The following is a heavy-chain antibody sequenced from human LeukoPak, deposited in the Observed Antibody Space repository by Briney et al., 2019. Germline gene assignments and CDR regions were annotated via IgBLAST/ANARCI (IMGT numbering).Heavy chain of an antibody. D-gene: IGHD2-15*01. CDR2: ISSSSSYI. Sequence: GGSLRLSCAASGFTFSSYAMTWVRQAPGKGLEWVSSISSSSSYIYYADSVKGRFTISRDNAKNSLYLQMNSLRAEDTAVYYCARDGNYCSGGSCYLIDYWGQGTLVTVSS. CDR3: ARDGNYCSGGSCYLIDY. J-gene: IGHJ4*02. V-gene: IGHV3-21*01. CDR1: GFTFSSYA.